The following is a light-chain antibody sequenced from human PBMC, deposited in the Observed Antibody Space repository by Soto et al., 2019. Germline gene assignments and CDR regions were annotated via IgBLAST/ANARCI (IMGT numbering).Light chain of an antibody. CDR3: LHHHTYRT. CDR2: DAS. Sequence: IQMTQSPSSPSASVGDGVTITCRASQGIRNDLGWYQQKPGKAPKLLIFDASNLESGVPSRFSGSGSGTELTLTTSRPQNHDFPTSYCLHHHTYRTFGQGTKVDI. J-gene: IGKJ1*01. V-gene: IGKV1-17*01. CDR1: QGIRND.